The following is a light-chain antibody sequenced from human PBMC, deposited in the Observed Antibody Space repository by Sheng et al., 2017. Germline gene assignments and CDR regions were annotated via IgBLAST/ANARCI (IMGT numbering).Light chain of an antibody. CDR3: TSYTTITTYV. CDR1: SSDVGSYNY. V-gene: IGLV2-14*03. J-gene: IGLJ1*01. Sequence: QSALTQPASVSGSPGQSITISCTGTSSDVGSYNYVSWYQQHPGKAPKLMIYNVNNRPSGISNRFSGSKSGNTASLTISGLQAEDEADYYCTSYTTITTYVFGSGTKVIVL. CDR2: NVN.